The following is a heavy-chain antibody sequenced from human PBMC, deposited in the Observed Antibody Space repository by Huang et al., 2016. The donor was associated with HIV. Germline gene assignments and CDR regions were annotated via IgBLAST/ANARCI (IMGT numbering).Heavy chain of an antibody. CDR1: GFTFGSFG. CDR2: ICYDGNNY. D-gene: IGHD3-3*01. J-gene: IGHJ4*02. CDR3: AKDLTYTFGRHFDY. Sequence: QVQLVESGGGVVQPGGSLRLSCTASGFTFGSFGMHWVRQAPGKGVELVAFICYDGNNYYYADSVRGRFTISRDNSKDTLYLQMNRLRPDDSAVYYCAKDLTYTFGRHFDYWGRGTLVTVSS. V-gene: IGHV3-30*02.